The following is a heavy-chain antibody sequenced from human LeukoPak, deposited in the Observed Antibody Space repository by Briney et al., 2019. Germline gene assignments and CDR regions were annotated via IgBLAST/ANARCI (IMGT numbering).Heavy chain of an antibody. CDR1: GGSFSGYY. D-gene: IGHD5-18*01. V-gene: IGHV4-34*01. CDR3: AREGGGIQLWFDY. J-gene: IGHJ4*02. Sequence: SETLSLTCAVYGGSFSGYYWSWIRQPPGKGLEWIGEINYSGSTNYNPSLESRVTISVDTSKNQFSLKLSSVTAADTAVYYCAREGGGIQLWFDYWGQGTLVTVSS. CDR2: INYSGST.